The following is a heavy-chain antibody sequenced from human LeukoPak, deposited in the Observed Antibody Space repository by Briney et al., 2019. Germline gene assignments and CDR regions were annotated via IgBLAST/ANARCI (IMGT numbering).Heavy chain of an antibody. CDR3: AREYLGGYLIY. J-gene: IGHJ4*02. Sequence: SQTLSLTCAISGDSVSSNTAAWTWIRQSPSRGLEWLARTYYRSKWYNDYEVSVKSRITVNPDTSKNQFSLQLNSVTPEDTAVYYCAREYLGGYLIYWGQGTLVTVSS. CDR2: TYYRSKWYN. CDR1: GDSVSSNTAA. V-gene: IGHV6-1*01. D-gene: IGHD3-16*02.